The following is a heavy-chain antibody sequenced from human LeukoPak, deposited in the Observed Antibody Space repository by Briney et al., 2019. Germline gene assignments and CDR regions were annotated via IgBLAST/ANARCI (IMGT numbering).Heavy chain of an antibody. CDR2: IYYSGST. CDR3: ARIESGWYPLGAEAFDI. V-gene: IGHV4-31*03. CDR1: GGSISSGDYY. Sequence: SETLSLTCTVSGGSISSGDYYWSWIRQHPGKGLEWIGYIYYSGSTYYNPSLKSRVTISVDTSKNQFSLKLSSVTAADTAVYYCARIESGWYPLGAEAFDIWGQGTMVTVSS. D-gene: IGHD6-19*01. J-gene: IGHJ3*02.